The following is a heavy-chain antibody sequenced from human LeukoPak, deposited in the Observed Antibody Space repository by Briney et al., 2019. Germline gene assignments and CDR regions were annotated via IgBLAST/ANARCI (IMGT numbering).Heavy chain of an antibody. CDR1: GGSISSYC. J-gene: IGHJ4*02. V-gene: IGHV4-59*12. CDR3: ASRSRYYGDYGAYFDY. D-gene: IGHD4-17*01. CDR2: IYYSGST. Sequence: SETLSLTCTVSGGSISSYCWSWIRQPPGKGLEWIGYIYYSGSTNYNPSLKSRVTISVDTSKNQFSLKLSSVTAADTAVYYCASRSRYYGDYGAYFDYWGQGTLVTVSS.